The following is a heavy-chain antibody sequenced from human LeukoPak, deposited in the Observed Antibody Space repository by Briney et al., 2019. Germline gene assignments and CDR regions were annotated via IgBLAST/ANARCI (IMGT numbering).Heavy chain of an antibody. Sequence: ASVKVSCKASGYTFTNYAMNWVRQAPGQGLEWMGWINTNTGNPTYAQGFTGRFVFSLDTSVSTAYLQISSLKAEDTAVYYCATAGYSSGGWYYFDYWGQGTLVTVSS. CDR2: INTNTGNP. CDR3: ATAGYSSGGWYYFDY. V-gene: IGHV7-4-1*02. CDR1: GYTFTNYA. J-gene: IGHJ4*02. D-gene: IGHD6-19*01.